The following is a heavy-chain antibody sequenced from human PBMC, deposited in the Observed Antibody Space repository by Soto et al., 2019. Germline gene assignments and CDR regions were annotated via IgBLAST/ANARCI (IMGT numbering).Heavy chain of an antibody. CDR3: ARVTTQWPGSPEGGDDYYYGMDV. V-gene: IGHV1-69*13. Sequence: SVKVSCKASGGTFSSYAISWVRQAPGQGLEWMGGIIPIFGTANYAQKFQGRVTITADESTSTAYMELSSLRSEDTAVYYCARVTTQWPGSPEGGDDYYYGMDVWGQGTTVTVSS. CDR1: GGTFSSYA. CDR2: IIPIFGTA. J-gene: IGHJ6*02. D-gene: IGHD6-19*01.